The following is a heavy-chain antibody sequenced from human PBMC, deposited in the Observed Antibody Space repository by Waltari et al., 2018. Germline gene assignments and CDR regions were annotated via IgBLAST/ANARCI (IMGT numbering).Heavy chain of an antibody. J-gene: IGHJ4*02. CDR2: IKQEGSTK. CDR1: GFSFDKYW. CDR3: ARDRGWLAHDY. Sequence: EVQLVESGGDLVQPGGSLRLSCAASGFSFDKYWMAWVRQAPGKGREGVANIKQEGSTKYEEASVRGRFTISRDNAKNSLYLQMNSLRAEDTAVYYCARDRGWLAHDYWGQGTLVTVSS. D-gene: IGHD6-19*01. V-gene: IGHV3-7*04.